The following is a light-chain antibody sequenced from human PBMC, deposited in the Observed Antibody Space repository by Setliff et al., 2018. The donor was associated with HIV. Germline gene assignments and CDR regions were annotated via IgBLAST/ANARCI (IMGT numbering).Light chain of an antibody. Sequence: QSVLTQPPSVSGAPGQRVTISCTGSTSNIGADFDVHWYQHLPEAAPKLLIYTNTNRPSGVPDRFSGSKSGTSAPLAITGLQAEDEADYHCQSYDSGLSGSVFGGGTK. CDR2: TNT. J-gene: IGLJ2*01. CDR3: QSYDSGLSGSV. CDR1: TSNIGADFD. V-gene: IGLV1-40*01.